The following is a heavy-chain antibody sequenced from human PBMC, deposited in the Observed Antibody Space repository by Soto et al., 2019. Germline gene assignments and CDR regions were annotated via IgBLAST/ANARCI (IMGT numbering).Heavy chain of an antibody. D-gene: IGHD5-18*01. CDR1: GGSISSSSYY. J-gene: IGHJ6*02. Sequence: PSETLSLTCTVSGGSISSSSYYWGWIRQPPGKGLEWIGSIYYSGSTYYNPSLKSRVTISVDTSKNQFSLKLSSVTAADTAVYYCARVPDTAMVSVGGMDVWGQGTTVTVSS. CDR2: IYYSGST. V-gene: IGHV4-39*01. CDR3: ARVPDTAMVSVGGMDV.